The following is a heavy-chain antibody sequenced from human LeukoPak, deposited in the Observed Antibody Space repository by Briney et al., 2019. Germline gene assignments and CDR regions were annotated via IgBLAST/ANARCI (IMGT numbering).Heavy chain of an antibody. CDR1: GGPISSSSYY. CDR2: IYYSGST. D-gene: IGHD6-13*01. V-gene: IGHV4-39*07. CDR3: ARGKAAAGTFFDY. J-gene: IGHJ4*02. Sequence: SETLSLTCTVSGGPISSSSYYWGWIRQPPGKGLEWIGSIYYSGSTYYNPSLKSRVTISVDTSKNQFSLKLSSVTAADTAVYYCARGKAAAGTFFDYWGQGTLVTVSS.